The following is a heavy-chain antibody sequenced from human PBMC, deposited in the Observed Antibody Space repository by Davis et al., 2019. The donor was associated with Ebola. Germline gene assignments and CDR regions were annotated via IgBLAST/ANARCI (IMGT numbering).Heavy chain of an antibody. J-gene: IGHJ4*02. CDR1: GGSISSYY. CDR2: IYYSGST. V-gene: IGHV4-59*08. CDR3: AGISYGDGING. D-gene: IGHD4-17*01. Sequence: SETLSLTCTVSGGSISSYYWRWIRQPPGKGLEWIGYIYYSGSTNYNPSLKSRVTISVDTSKNQFSLKLSSVTAADTAVYYCAGISYGDGINGWGQGTLVTVSS.